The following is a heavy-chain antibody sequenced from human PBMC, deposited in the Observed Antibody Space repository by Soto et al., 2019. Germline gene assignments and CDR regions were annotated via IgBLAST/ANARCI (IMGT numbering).Heavy chain of an antibody. Sequence: GESLKISCKGSGYSFLGRWIAWVRQKPGKGLEWMGIIFPGNSDTRYNPSFQGQVTISADRSISTAYLQWSSLKASDSAMYYCARGLAPRPSSYYYYGMDVWGQGTTVTVYS. CDR3: ARGLAPRPSSYYYYGMDV. CDR2: IFPGNSDT. J-gene: IGHJ6*02. CDR1: GYSFLGRW. V-gene: IGHV5-51*01. D-gene: IGHD6-6*01.